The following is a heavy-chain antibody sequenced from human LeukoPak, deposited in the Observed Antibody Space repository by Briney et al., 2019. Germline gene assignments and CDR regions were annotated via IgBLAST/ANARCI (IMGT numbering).Heavy chain of an antibody. V-gene: IGHV4-4*02. CDR1: GGSISSDHW. CDR3: VRDNDDGSGNYSTVSFDP. CDR2: IYHSGST. J-gene: IGHJ5*02. Sequence: SETLSLTCAASGGSISSDHWCSLVRPPPGKGLEWIGIIYHSGSTTYSPSMKRRVTILVDKSKNQFCLELTSVTAADTAVYYCVRDNDDGSGNYSTVSFDPWGQGALVTVSS. D-gene: IGHD3-10*01.